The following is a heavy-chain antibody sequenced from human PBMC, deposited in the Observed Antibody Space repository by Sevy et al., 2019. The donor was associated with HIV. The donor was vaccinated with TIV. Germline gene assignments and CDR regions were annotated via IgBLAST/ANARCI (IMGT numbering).Heavy chain of an antibody. D-gene: IGHD2-15*01. V-gene: IGHV4-61*02. J-gene: IGHJ5*02. CDR1: GGSISSGSYY. CDR2: IYTSGST. CDR3: ARERGGYCSGGSCFEGRWFDP. Sequence: SETLSLTCIVSGGSISSGSYYWSWIRQPAGKGLEWIGRIYTSGSTDYNPSLKSRVTMSVDTSKNQFSLKLSSVTAADTAVYYCARERGGYCSGGSCFEGRWFDPWGQGALVTVSS.